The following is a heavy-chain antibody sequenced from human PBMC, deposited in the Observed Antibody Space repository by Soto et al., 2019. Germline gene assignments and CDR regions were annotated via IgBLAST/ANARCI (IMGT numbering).Heavy chain of an antibody. Sequence: QVQLMESGGGVVQPGRSLGLSCAASGFVFSNYGMHWVRQAPGKGLEWVALIYYDGSYENYADSVKGRFTISRDNSKSTLGLEVNRLRGEDTAGYYWAKRGGGGYDSNNDYSGGLLMGPSWGRGTLVTVSS. CDR3: AKRGGGGYDSNNDYSGGLLMGPS. D-gene: IGHD3-22*01. CDR1: GFVFSNYG. J-gene: IGHJ4*02. CDR2: IYYDGSYE. V-gene: IGHV3-33*06.